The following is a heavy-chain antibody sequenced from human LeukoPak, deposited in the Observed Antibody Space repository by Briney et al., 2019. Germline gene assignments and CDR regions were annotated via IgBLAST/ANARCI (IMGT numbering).Heavy chain of an antibody. D-gene: IGHD6-19*01. CDR3: AKDIEEWLVKGGGCFDY. CDR1: GFIFSNSA. Sequence: PGGSLRLSCAASGFIFSNSAMHWVRQAPGEGLEWVAVISYDGSNKYYADSVKGRFTISRDNSKNTLYLQMNSLRAEDTAVYYCAKDIEEWLVKGGGCFDYWGQGTLVTVSS. J-gene: IGHJ4*02. CDR2: ISYDGSNK. V-gene: IGHV3-30*18.